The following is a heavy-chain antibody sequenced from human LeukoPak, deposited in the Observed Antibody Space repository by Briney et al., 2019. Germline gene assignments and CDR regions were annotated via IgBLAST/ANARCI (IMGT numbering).Heavy chain of an antibody. V-gene: IGHV4-61*01. CDR3: ASDVFALRLGEVPWGNWFDP. Sequence: SETLSLTCTVSGGSVSSGSYYWSWIRQPPGKGLEWIGYIYYSGSTNYNPSLKSRVTISVDTSKNQFSLKLSSVTAAGRAGYYCASDVFALRLGEVPWGNWFDPWAQGTLVTVSS. CDR1: GGSVSSGSYY. CDR2: IYYSGST. D-gene: IGHD3-16*02. J-gene: IGHJ5*02.